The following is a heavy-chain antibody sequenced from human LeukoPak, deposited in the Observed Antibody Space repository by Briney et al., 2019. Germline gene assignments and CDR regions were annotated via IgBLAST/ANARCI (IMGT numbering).Heavy chain of an antibody. V-gene: IGHV3-9*01. CDR1: GFTFDDYG. CDR2: ISWNSGSI. CDR3: AKDSSSWSYRAFDI. Sequence: PGGSLRLSCAASGFTFDDYGMSWVRQAPGKGLEWVSGISWNSGSIGYADSVKGRFTISRDNAKNSLYLQMNSLRAEDTALYYCAKDSSSWSYRAFDIWGQGTMVTVSS. D-gene: IGHD6-13*01. J-gene: IGHJ3*02.